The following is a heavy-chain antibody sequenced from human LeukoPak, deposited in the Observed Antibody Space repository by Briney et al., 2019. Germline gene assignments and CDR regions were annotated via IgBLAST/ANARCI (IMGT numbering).Heavy chain of an antibody. CDR3: ARVGYSSSWYGFFDY. Sequence: GGSLRLSCAASGFTFSSYAMSWVRQAPGKGLEWVSVIYSGGSTYYADSVKGRFTISRHNSKNTLYLQMNSLRAEDTAVYYCARVGYSSSWYGFFDYWGQGTLVTVSS. CDR2: IYSGGST. J-gene: IGHJ4*02. V-gene: IGHV3-53*04. CDR1: GFTFSSYA. D-gene: IGHD6-13*01.